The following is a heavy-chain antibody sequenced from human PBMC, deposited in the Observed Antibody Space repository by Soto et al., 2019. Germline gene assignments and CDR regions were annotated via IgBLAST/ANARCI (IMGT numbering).Heavy chain of an antibody. D-gene: IGHD3-22*01. Sequence: QVQLQESGPGLVKPSQTLSLTCTVSGGSISSGDYYWSWIRQPPGKGLEWIGYIYYSGSTYYNPSLKSRVTISVDMSKNQFSLKLSSVTAADTAVYYCARGDHYYDSRPEYYFDYWGQGTLVTVSS. CDR1: GGSISSGDYY. V-gene: IGHV4-30-4*01. J-gene: IGHJ4*02. CDR3: ARGDHYYDSRPEYYFDY. CDR2: IYYSGST.